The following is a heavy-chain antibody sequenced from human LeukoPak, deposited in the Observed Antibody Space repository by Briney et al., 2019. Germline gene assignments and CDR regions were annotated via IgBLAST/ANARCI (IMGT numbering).Heavy chain of an antibody. D-gene: IGHD2-2*01. CDR1: GGSISSSSYY. V-gene: IGHV4-39*07. J-gene: IGHJ2*01. CDR2: IYYSGST. Sequence: PSETLSLTCTVSGGSISSSSYYWGWIRQPPGKGLEWIGSIYYSGSTYYNPSLKSRVTISVDTSKNQFSLKLSSVTAADTAVYYCARVKGYCSSTSCPRRYFDLWGRGTLVTVSS. CDR3: ARVKGYCSSTSCPRRYFDL.